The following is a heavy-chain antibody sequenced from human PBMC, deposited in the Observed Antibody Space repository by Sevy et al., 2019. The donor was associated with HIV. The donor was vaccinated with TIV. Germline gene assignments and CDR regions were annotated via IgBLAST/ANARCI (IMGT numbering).Heavy chain of an antibody. J-gene: IGHJ4*02. CDR1: GFTFNTYS. V-gene: IGHV3-48*02. CDR3: ARCPGHYSIDY. Sequence: RGCLRLSCAASGFTFNTYSLIWVRQTPGKGLEWLSFIGTAAGVTYYADSVKGRFTISRVNAKNSLYLQMNSLRDEDTAVYYCARCPGHYSIDYWGQGTLVLVSS. CDR2: IGTAAGVT. D-gene: IGHD2-21*01.